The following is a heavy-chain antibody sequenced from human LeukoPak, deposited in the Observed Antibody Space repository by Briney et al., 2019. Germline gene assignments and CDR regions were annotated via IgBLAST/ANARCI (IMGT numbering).Heavy chain of an antibody. CDR1: GYTFTSYD. J-gene: IGHJ6*02. Sequence: GASVKVSCKASGYTFTSYDINWVRQATGQGLEWMGWMNPNSGNTGYAQKFQGRVTMTRNTSISTAYMELSSLRSEDTAVYYCASRGDSSSWGYYYYGMDVWGQGTTVTVSS. CDR3: ASRGDSSSWGYYYYGMDV. CDR2: MNPNSGNT. V-gene: IGHV1-8*01. D-gene: IGHD6-13*01.